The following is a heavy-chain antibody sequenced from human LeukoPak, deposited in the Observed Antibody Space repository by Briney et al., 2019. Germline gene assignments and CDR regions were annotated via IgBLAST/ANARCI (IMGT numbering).Heavy chain of an antibody. CDR1: GYTFTGYY. D-gene: IGHD3-22*01. J-gene: IGHJ4*02. CDR2: INPNSGGT. Sequence: ASVKVSCKASGYTFTGYYMHWVRQAPGQGLEWMGWINPNSGGTNYAQKFQGRVTMTRDTSISTAYMELSRLRSDDTAVYYCARGPDYYDSSGPDYWGKGTLVTVSS. V-gene: IGHV1-2*02. CDR3: ARGPDYYDSSGPDY.